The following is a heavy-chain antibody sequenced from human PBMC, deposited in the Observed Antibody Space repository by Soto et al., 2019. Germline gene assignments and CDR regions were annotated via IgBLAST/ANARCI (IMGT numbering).Heavy chain of an antibody. CDR1: GGSISSYY. CDR2: IYYSGST. CDR3: ARDVFYYDSSGYGGGMDV. Sequence: SETLSLTCTVSGGSISSYYLSWMRQPPGKGLEWIGYIYYSGSTNYNPSLKSRVTISVDTSKNQFSLKLSSVTAADTAVYYCARDVFYYDSSGYGGGMDVWGQGTTVTVYS. D-gene: IGHD3-22*01. J-gene: IGHJ6*02. V-gene: IGHV4-59*01.